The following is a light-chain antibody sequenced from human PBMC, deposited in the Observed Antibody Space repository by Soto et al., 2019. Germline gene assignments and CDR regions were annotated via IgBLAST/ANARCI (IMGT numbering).Light chain of an antibody. CDR1: QSVSSSY. V-gene: IGKV3-20*01. Sequence: VLTPSPGTLSLSPWVRATLSCRASQSVSSSYLSWYQQKPGQPPRLLIYGASSRATGIPDRISGSGAGTDSTPTISRLEPEDFAVYYCQQYGSSTWTFGQGTKVDIK. J-gene: IGKJ1*01. CDR2: GAS. CDR3: QQYGSSTWT.